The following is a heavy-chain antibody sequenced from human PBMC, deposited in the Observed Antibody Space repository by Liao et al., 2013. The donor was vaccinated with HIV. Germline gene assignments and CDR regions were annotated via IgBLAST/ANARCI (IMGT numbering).Heavy chain of an antibody. CDR3: ATSPYYYDSSGFSY. CDR1: GASLTGYS. Sequence: QVRLDQWGAGLLKPSETLSLTCAVYGASLTGYSWNWIRQSPEKGLEWIGEINHSGSTNYNPSLKSRVTISVDTSKNQFSLKLSSVTAADTAVYYCATSPYYYDSSGFSYWGQGTLVTVSS. J-gene: IGHJ4*02. CDR2: INHSGST. D-gene: IGHD3-22*01. V-gene: IGHV4-34*01.